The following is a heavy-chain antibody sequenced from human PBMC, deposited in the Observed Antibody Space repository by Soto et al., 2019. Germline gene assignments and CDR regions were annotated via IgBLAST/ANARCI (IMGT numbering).Heavy chain of an antibody. J-gene: IGHJ6*03. D-gene: IGHD3-16*01. CDR1: GFTFSGSA. CDR2: IRSKANSYAT. V-gene: IGHV3-73*01. CDR3: TTRGLGQPQYNYYYYMDV. Sequence: ESGGGLVQPGGSLKLSCAASGFTFSGSAMHWVRQASGKGLEWVGRIRSKANSYATAYAASVKGRFTISRDDSKNTAYLQMNSLKTEDTAVYYCTTRGLGQPQYNYYYYMDVWGKGTTVTVSS.